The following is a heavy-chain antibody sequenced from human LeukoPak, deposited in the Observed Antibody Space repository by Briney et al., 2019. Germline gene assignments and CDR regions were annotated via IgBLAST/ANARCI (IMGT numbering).Heavy chain of an antibody. V-gene: IGHV4-59*01. CDR1: AGSISSYY. D-gene: IGHD3-3*01. CDR2: IYYSGST. Sequence: SETLSLTCTVSAGSISSYYWSWIRQPPGKGLEWIGYIYYSGSTKYSPPLKSRVTISVDTSKSQFSLKPSSVTAADTAVYYCARANTIFGAVLNWGQGTLVTVSS. CDR3: ARANTIFGAVLN. J-gene: IGHJ4*02.